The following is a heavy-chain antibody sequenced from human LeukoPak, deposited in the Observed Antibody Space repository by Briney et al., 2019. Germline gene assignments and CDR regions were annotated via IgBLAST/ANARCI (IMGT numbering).Heavy chain of an antibody. D-gene: IGHD3-10*01. CDR2: IYHSGST. Sequence: SETLSLTCAVSGGSISSSNWWSWVRQPPGKGLEWIGEIYHSGSTNYNPSLKSRVTISVDTSKNQFSLKLSSVTAADTAVYYCASYAIYGSGSTGYWGQGTLVTVSS. J-gene: IGHJ4*02. V-gene: IGHV4-4*02. CDR3: ASYAIYGSGSTGY. CDR1: GGSISSSNW.